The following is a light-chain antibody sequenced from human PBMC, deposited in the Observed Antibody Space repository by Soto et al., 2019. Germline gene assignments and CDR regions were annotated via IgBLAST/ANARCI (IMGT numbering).Light chain of an antibody. CDR1: QSVSSY. CDR3: QQYNSWPPIT. Sequence: DIVLTQSPGTLSLSPGETATLSCRASQSVSSYLAWYQQKPGQAPRLLIYDASTRATGIPDRFSGGGSGTEFTLTISSLQSEDFVVYYCQQYNSWPPITFGQGTRLEI. V-gene: IGKV3-15*01. J-gene: IGKJ5*01. CDR2: DAS.